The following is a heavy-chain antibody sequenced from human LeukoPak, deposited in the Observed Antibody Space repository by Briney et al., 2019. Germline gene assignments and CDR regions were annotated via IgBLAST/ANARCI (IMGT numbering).Heavy chain of an antibody. D-gene: IGHD1-26*01. Sequence: TISCKGSGYSFTSYWIGGVRQAPGQGREWMGGINPNSGGTNYAQTFQGRVTMTRDTSISKAYMELSTLRSDDTAVYYCARDTGTYPGLDAFDIWGPGTMVTVSS. CDR2: INPNSGGT. CDR1: GYSFTSYW. J-gene: IGHJ3*02. V-gene: IGHV1-2*02. CDR3: ARDTGTYPGLDAFDI.